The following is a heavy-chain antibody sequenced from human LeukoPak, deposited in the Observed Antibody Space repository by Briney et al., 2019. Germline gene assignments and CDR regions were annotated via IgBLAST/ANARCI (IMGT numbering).Heavy chain of an antibody. CDR1: GGSISSGGYY. D-gene: IGHD6-13*01. CDR3: ARGGIAAPYPFRY. J-gene: IGHJ4*02. V-gene: IGHV4-31*03. CDR2: IYYSGST. Sequence: PSETLSLTCTVSGGSISSGGYYWSWIRQHPGKGLEWIGYIYYSGSTYYNPSLKSRVTISVDTSKNQFSLKLSSVTAADTAVYYCARGGIAAPYPFRYWGQGTLVTVSS.